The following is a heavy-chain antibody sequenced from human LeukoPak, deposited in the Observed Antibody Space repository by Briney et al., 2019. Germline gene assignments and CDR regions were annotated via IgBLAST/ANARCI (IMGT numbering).Heavy chain of an antibody. D-gene: IGHD3-10*01. V-gene: IGHV3-74*01. CDR2: INTDGSST. J-gene: IGHJ4*02. CDR3: TTYGSGNAYY. Sequence: GGSLRLSCAASGFTFSSYGMHWVRQAPGKGLVWVSRINTDGSSTSYADSVKGRFTISRDNAKNTLYLQMNSLRAEDTAVYYCTTYGSGNAYYWGQGTLVAVSS. CDR1: GFTFSSYG.